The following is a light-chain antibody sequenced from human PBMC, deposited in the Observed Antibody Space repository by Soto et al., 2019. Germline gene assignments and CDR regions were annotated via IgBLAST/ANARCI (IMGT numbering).Light chain of an antibody. J-gene: IGKJ4*01. CDR3: QQRSNWPPT. Sequence: PGERATLSCRASQSVSSYLAWYQQKPGQAPRLLIYDASNRATGIPARFSGSGSGTDFTLTISSLEPEDFAVYYCQQRSNWPPTFGGGTKVEIK. CDR1: QSVSSY. CDR2: DAS. V-gene: IGKV3-11*01.